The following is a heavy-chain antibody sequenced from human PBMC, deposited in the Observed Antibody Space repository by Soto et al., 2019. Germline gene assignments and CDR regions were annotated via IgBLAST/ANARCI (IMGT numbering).Heavy chain of an antibody. D-gene: IGHD1-26*01. V-gene: IGHV3-30*18. CDR3: AKDEGVGGTLGLFDY. CDR1: GFDFTYYA. J-gene: IGHJ4*02. CDR2: MSSDGSKI. Sequence: QVQLVESGGGAVQPGESLRLSCVASGFDFTYYAMHWVRQAPGKGLESVAVMSSDGSKIHHTDSVKGRFTISRDNSKNTLYLQMNGLRKEHTDVYFCAKDEGVGGTLGLFDYWGQGTLVFVSS.